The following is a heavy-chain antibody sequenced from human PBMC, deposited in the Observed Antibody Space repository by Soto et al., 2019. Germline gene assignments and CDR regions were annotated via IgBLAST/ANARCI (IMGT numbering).Heavy chain of an antibody. Sequence: QVQLQQWGAGLLKPSETLSLTCAVYGGSFSGYYWSWIRQPPGKGLEWIGEINNSGSTNYNPSLKSRVTISLDTSKNQFSLKLSSVAAADTAVYYCARANIVLMVYARLDWFDPWGQGTLVTVSS. J-gene: IGHJ5*02. CDR2: INNSGST. CDR1: GGSFSGYY. D-gene: IGHD2-8*01. CDR3: ARANIVLMVYARLDWFDP. V-gene: IGHV4-34*01.